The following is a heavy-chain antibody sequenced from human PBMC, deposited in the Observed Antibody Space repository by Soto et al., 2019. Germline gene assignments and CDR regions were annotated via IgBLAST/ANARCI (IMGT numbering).Heavy chain of an antibody. CDR1: GFTFSSYA. CDR2: ISGSGGST. V-gene: IGHV3-23*01. CDR3: AKARANNYDSSGYPVDY. D-gene: IGHD3-22*01. J-gene: IGHJ4*02. Sequence: EVQLLESGGGLVQPGGSLRLSCAASGFTFSSYAMSWVRQAPGKGLEWVSAISGSGGSTYYADSVKGRFTISRDNSKNTLYLQMHSLRAEDTAVHYCAKARANNYDSSGYPVDYWGQGTLVTVSS.